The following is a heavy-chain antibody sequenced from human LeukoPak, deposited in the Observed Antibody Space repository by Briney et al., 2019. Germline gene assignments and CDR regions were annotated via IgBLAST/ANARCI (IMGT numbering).Heavy chain of an antibody. CDR2: IKHAGSEQ. CDR1: GFIFTNYF. CDR3: ATDRGWRTSGYYLYYFEY. J-gene: IGHJ4*02. Sequence: GGSLRLSCAASGFIFTNYFMSWVRQAPGKGLEWVASIKHAGSEQYYVDSVRGRFTISRDNTMNSLYLQMSTLRAEDTAVYYCATDRGWRTSGYYLYYFEYWGQGTLVTYTS. D-gene: IGHD3-3*01. V-gene: IGHV3-7*01.